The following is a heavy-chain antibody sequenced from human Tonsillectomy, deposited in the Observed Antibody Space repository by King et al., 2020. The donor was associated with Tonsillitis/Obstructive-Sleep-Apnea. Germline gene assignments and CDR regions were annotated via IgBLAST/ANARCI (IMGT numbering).Heavy chain of an antibody. J-gene: IGHJ4*02. Sequence: VQLVESGGGVVQPGRSLSLSCAASGFTFNSYGMHWVRQAPGKGLEWVAIIYYDGITKYYADSVKGGLTISRDNSKSTLYLQMNSLRADDTAVYYCARVGNGATQIDYWGQGTLVTVSS. V-gene: IGHV3-33*01. CDR2: IYYDGITK. CDR3: ARVGNGATQIDY. CDR1: GFTFNSYG. D-gene: IGHD1-1*01.